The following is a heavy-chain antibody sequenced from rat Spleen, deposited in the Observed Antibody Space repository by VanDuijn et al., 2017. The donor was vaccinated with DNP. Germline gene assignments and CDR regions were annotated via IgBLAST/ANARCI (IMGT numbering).Heavy chain of an antibody. D-gene: IGHD1-12*02. V-gene: IGHV5-20*01. CDR2: IGSDVYAP. J-gene: IGHJ3*01. Sequence: EVQLVESGGDLVQPGRSLKLFCAASGFTFSDYYMAWIRQAPTKGLEWVAYIGSDVYAPYYGDSVKGRFTISRDNAKSTLYLQMNSLRSEDTATYYCTTDRITMMVLITLFTYWGQGTLVTVSS. CDR1: GFTFSDYY. CDR3: TTDRITMMVLITLFTY.